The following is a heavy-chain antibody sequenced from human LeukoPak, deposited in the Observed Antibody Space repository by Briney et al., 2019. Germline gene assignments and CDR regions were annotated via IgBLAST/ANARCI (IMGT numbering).Heavy chain of an antibody. Sequence: GGSLRLSCAASGFTFSSYSMNWVRQAPGKGLEWVSSISSSSSYIYYADSVKGRFTISRDNAKNSLYLQMNSLRAEDTAVYYCARDLGITGTTPFSYWGQGTLVTVSS. D-gene: IGHD1-20*01. CDR3: ARDLGITGTTPFSY. CDR1: GFTFSSYS. V-gene: IGHV3-21*01. J-gene: IGHJ4*02. CDR2: ISSSSSYI.